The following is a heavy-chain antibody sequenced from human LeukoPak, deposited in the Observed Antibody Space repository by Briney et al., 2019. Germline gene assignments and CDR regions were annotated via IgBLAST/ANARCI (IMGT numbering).Heavy chain of an antibody. D-gene: IGHD6-19*01. V-gene: IGHV4-39*07. CDR1: GASISSGSNY. CDR2: IYSSGST. J-gene: IGHJ4*02. CDR3: AKDPKGYSSGWSGPDY. Sequence: SETLSLTCSVSGASISSGSNYWGWIRQPPGKTLEWIGSIYSSGSTYYNPSLKSRVIIIIDTPKNHFSLTLSSVTAEDTALYYCAKDPKGYSSGWSGPDYWGQGTLVTVSS.